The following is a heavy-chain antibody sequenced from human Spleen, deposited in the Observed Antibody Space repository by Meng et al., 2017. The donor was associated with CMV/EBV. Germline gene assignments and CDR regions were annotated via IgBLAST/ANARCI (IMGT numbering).Heavy chain of an antibody. CDR2: ISAYNGDT. V-gene: IGHV1-18*04. J-gene: IGHJ6*02. CDR3: ASGPYYYDTRGVLDYDYGMHV. D-gene: IGHD3-22*01. Sequence: ASVKVSCKGSGYTYSRYGISWVRQAPGQGVEWMGWISAYNGDTNYAQKFKGRVAMTTDTSTTSAYMELRSLRSADSAVYFCASGPYYYDTRGVLDYDYGMHVWGQGTTVTVSS. CDR1: GYTYSRYG.